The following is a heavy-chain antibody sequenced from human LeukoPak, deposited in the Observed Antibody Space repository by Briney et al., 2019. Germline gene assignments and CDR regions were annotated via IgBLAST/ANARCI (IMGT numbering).Heavy chain of an antibody. CDR1: GYTFTSYY. J-gene: IGHJ6*03. Sequence: GASVKVSCKASGYTFTSYYMHWVRQAPGQGLEWMGIINPNGGGTSYAQKFQGRVTMTRDMSTSPVYMELSSLRSEATAVDYCARDTEARRDNWHYKTNYYSYLFMDVWDKETTVTVP. CDR2: INPNGGGT. V-gene: IGHV1-46*01. D-gene: IGHD1-7*01. CDR3: ARDTEARRDNWHYKTNYYSYLFMDV.